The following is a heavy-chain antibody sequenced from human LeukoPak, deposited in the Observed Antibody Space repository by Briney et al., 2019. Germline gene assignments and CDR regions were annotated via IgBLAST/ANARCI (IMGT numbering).Heavy chain of an antibody. CDR1: GFTFSSYE. CDR3: ARDGKYCSSTSCPRFDY. D-gene: IGHD2-2*01. CDR2: ISSSGSTI. Sequence: GGSLRLSCAASGFTFSSYEMNWVRQAPGKGLEWVSYISSSGSTIYYADSVKSRFTISRDNAKNSLYLQMNSLRAEDTAVYYCARDGKYCSSTSCPRFDYWGQGTLVTVSS. J-gene: IGHJ4*02. V-gene: IGHV3-48*03.